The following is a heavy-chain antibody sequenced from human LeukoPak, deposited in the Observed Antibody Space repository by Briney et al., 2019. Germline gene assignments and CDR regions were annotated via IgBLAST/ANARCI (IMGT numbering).Heavy chain of an antibody. Sequence: HPGRSLRLSCAASGFTFSSYGMHWVRQAPGKGLEWVAVISYDGSNKYYADSVKGRFTISRDNSKNTLYLQMNSLRAEDTAGYYCAKLGIPFDYWGQGTLVTVSS. CDR1: GFTFSSYG. D-gene: IGHD7-27*01. CDR2: ISYDGSNK. V-gene: IGHV3-30*18. J-gene: IGHJ4*02. CDR3: AKLGIPFDY.